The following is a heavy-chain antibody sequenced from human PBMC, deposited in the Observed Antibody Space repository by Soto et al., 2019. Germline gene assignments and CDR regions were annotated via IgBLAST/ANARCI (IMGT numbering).Heavy chain of an antibody. CDR2: IIPILGIA. J-gene: IGHJ5*02. CDR1: GGTFSSYT. Sequence: ASVKVSCKASGGTFSSYTISWVRQAPGQGLEWMGRIIPILGIANYAQKFQGRVTITADKSTSTAYMELSSLRSEDTAVYYCASRYCSSTSCYPWFDPWGQGTLVTVSS. D-gene: IGHD2-2*01. V-gene: IGHV1-69*02. CDR3: ASRYCSSTSCYPWFDP.